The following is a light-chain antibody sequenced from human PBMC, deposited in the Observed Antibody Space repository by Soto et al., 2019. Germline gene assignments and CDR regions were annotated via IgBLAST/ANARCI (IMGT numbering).Light chain of an antibody. V-gene: IGLV2-8*01. CDR3: SSYAGSSNA. CDR1: SSDVGGYNY. Sequence: QSVLTQPPSASGSPEQSVAISCTGTSSDVGGYNYVSWYQQHPGKAPKLMIYEVNKRPSGVPDRFSGSKSGNTASLTVSGLQAEDEADYYCSSYAGSSNAFGTGTKVTVL. CDR2: EVN. J-gene: IGLJ1*01.